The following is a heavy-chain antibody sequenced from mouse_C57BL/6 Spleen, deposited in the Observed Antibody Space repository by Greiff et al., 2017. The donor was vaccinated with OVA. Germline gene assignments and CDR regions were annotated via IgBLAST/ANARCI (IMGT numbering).Heavy chain of an antibody. CDR3: AREITTVVAEAMDY. CDR2: ISYDGSN. Sequence: EVQLQESGPGLVKPSQSLSLTCSVTGYSITRGYYWNWIRQFPGNKLEWMGYISYDGSNNYNPSLKNRISITRDTSKNQFFLKLNSVTTEDTATYYGAREITTVVAEAMDYWGQGTSVTVSS. D-gene: IGHD1-1*01. J-gene: IGHJ4*01. CDR1: GYSITRGYY. V-gene: IGHV3-6*01.